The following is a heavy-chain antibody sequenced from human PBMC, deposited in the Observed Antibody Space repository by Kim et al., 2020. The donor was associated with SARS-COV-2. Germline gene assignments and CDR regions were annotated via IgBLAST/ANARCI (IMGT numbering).Heavy chain of an antibody. V-gene: IGHV4-39*01. D-gene: IGHD3-16*02. Sequence: TNYNPSLKNRVNISEDTSKNQFSLKLSSVTAADTAVYYCARLYPPGWFDPWGQGTLVTVSS. CDR2: T. J-gene: IGHJ5*02. CDR3: ARLYPPGWFDP.